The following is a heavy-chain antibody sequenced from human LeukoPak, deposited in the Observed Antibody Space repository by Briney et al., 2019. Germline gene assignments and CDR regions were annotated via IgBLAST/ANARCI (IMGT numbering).Heavy chain of an antibody. V-gene: IGHV4-4*09. Sequence: SETLSLTCTVSGGSVSPYFWSWIRQSPGKGLECIGYIHASGRTKYNPSLESRVSISIDTSKNHFSLTLRSVTAADTAVYYCARLLRWSEDGFDVWGQGTVVAISS. CDR2: IHASGRT. CDR1: GGSVSPYF. D-gene: IGHD2-15*01. CDR3: ARLLRWSEDGFDV. J-gene: IGHJ3*01.